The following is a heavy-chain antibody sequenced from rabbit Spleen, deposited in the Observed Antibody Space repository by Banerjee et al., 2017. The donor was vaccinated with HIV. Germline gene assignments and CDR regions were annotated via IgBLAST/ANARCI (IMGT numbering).Heavy chain of an antibody. CDR1: GFSFSSSDY. V-gene: IGHV1S40*01. J-gene: IGHJ6*01. CDR2: IAGSSSGFT. Sequence: QSLEESGGDLVKPGASLTLTCTASGFSFSSSDYMRWVRQAPGKGLEWISCIAGSSSGFTYSATWAKGRFTCSKTSSTTVTLQMTSLTVADTATYFCARDTGSSFSSYGMALWGPGTLVTVS. D-gene: IGHD8-1*01. CDR3: ARDTGSSFSSYGMAL.